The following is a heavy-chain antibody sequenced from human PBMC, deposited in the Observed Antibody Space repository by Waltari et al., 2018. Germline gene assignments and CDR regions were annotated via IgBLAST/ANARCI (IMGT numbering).Heavy chain of an antibody. Sequence: QVQLQESGPGLVKPSPTLSLTCPVPGGSLSSGSYYWSWIRQPAGKGLEWIGRIYTSGSTNYNPSLKSRVTISVDTSKNQFSLKLSSVTAADTAVYYCARGRGWFDPWGQGTLVTVSS. CDR2: IYTSGST. CDR1: GGSLSSGSYY. J-gene: IGHJ5*02. CDR3: ARGRGWFDP. V-gene: IGHV4-61*02.